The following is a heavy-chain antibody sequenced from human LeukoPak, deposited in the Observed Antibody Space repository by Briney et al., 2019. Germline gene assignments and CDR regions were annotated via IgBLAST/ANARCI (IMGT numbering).Heavy chain of an antibody. J-gene: IGHJ4*02. V-gene: IGHV4-34*01. CDR2: INHSGST. CDR1: GGSLSGYY. Sequence: SETLSLTCALYGGSLSGYYWRWIRQPPGKGLEWIGEINHSGSTNYNPSLNSPVTISVDTSKNQFSPKLSSVTAADTAVYYCARQSNNYGSGSYYNWGQGTLVTVSS. CDR3: ARQSNNYGSGSYYN. D-gene: IGHD3-10*01.